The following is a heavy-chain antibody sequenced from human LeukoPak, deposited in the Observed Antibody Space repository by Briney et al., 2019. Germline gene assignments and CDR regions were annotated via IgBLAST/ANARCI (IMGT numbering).Heavy chain of an antibody. V-gene: IGHV1-46*01. Sequence: ASVKVSCKASGYPFTSYDINWVRQAPGQGLEWMGIINPSGGSTSYAQKFQGRVTMTRDTSTSTVYMELSSLRSEDTAVYYCARSSKDSRRAFDIWGQGTMVTVSS. CDR2: INPSGGST. D-gene: IGHD3-22*01. J-gene: IGHJ3*02. CDR1: GYPFTSYD. CDR3: ARSSKDSRRAFDI.